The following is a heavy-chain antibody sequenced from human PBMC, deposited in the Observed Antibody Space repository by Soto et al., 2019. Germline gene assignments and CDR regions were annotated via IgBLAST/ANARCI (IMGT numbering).Heavy chain of an antibody. CDR3: SRSLNA. Sequence: GVSLSLSCAASGFTFISFWMDWVRQAPGQGLEWVANINPDGSEKHYVDSVKGRFTISRDNAKNSLYLQMSSLTAEDSALYYCSRSLNACGQGTQVTFSS. V-gene: IGHV3-7*01. J-gene: IGHJ5*02. CDR2: INPDGSEK. CDR1: GFTFISFW.